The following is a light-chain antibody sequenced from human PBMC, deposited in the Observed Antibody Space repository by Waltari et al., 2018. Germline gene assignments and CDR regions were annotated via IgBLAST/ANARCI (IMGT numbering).Light chain of an antibody. Sequence: QSVLTQPPSASGTPGQRVTISCSGSSSNIGSNSVNWYQQVPGTAPKLLIYKNNHRPSGVPYRFSGSKSGTSASLAISGLQSEDEADYYCAAWDESLNGYVLFGGGTKLTVL. V-gene: IGLV1-44*01. CDR1: SSNIGSNS. CDR2: KNN. CDR3: AAWDESLNGYVL. J-gene: IGLJ2*01.